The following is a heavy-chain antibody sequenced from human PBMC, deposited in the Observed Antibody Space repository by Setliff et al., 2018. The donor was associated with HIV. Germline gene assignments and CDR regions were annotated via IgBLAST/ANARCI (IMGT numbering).Heavy chain of an antibody. J-gene: IGHJ6*03. CDR2: LHSLGSSRVSDTP. D-gene: IGHD4-4*01. CDR3: VRASHMTPGNLLHSTGPYYSYYMDV. V-gene: IGHV4-4*08. CDR1: SGSMTGHY. Sequence: SETLSLTCSVSSGSMTGHYWTWVRQPPGKGLEWIGYLHSLGSSRVSDTPNYSPSLKSRITISLDTSKNQFPLRLTSVAAADTASYYCVRASHMTPGNLLHSTGPYYSYYMDVWGRGTTVTVSS.